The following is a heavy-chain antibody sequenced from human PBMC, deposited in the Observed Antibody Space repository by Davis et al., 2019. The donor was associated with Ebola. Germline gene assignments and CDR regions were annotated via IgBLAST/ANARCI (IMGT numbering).Heavy chain of an antibody. CDR2: INPSGGST. V-gene: IGHV1-46*01. Sequence: AASVKVSCKASGYTFSSYYMHWVRQAPGQGLEWMGIINPSGGSTSYAQKFQGRVTMTRDTSISTAYMELSRLRSDDTAVYYCARDLLEWGLHNWGQGTLVTVSS. D-gene: IGHD3-3*01. J-gene: IGHJ4*02. CDR1: GYTFSSYY. CDR3: ARDLLEWGLHN.